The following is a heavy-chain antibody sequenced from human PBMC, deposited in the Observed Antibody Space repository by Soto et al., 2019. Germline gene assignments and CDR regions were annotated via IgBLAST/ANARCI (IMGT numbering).Heavy chain of an antibody. V-gene: IGHV5-51*01. D-gene: IGHD3-10*01. CDR1: GYSFTSYW. CDR2: IYPGDSDT. CDR3: ARLTYYYGSGSYHLFDY. Sequence: GESLKISCKGSGYSFTSYWIGWVRQMPGKGLEWMGIIYPGDSDTRYSPSFQGQVTISADKSISTAYLQWSSLKASDTAMYYCARLTYYYGSGSYHLFDYWGQGTLVTDSS. J-gene: IGHJ4*02.